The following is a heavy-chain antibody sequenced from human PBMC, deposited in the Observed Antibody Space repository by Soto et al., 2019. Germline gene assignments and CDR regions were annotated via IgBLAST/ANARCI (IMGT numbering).Heavy chain of an antibody. Sequence: QLQLVQSGAEVEKPGASVKVSCKASGYTFVSYGISWVRQAPGQGLEWMGWISPYNGNTKYTQKFQGRVTITADTSTSTAYLELTSLRSDDTAVYYCARDRARWLQVGSDHWGQGTLVTVSS. CDR2: ISPYNGNT. V-gene: IGHV1-18*01. CDR3: ARDRARWLQVGSDH. J-gene: IGHJ4*02. D-gene: IGHD5-12*01. CDR1: GYTFVSYG.